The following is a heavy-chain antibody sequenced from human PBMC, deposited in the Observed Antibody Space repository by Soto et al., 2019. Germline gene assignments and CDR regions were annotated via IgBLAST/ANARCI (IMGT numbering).Heavy chain of an antibody. V-gene: IGHV1-18*04. J-gene: IGHJ6*02. D-gene: IGHD6-6*01. CDR3: ASSEYSSSSLYYYYYYGMDV. Sequence: ASVKVSCKASGYTFTSYGISWVRQAPGQGLEWMGWISAYNGNTNYAQKLQGRVTMTTDTSTSTAYMELRSLRSDDTAVYYCASSEYSSSSLYYYYYYGMDVWGQGTTVTVSS. CDR1: GYTFTSYG. CDR2: ISAYNGNT.